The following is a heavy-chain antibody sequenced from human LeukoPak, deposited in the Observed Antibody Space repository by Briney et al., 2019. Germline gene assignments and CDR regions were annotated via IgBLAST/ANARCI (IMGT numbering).Heavy chain of an antibody. Sequence: SETLSLTCTVSGGSISSSSYYWGWIRQPPGKGLEWIGSIYYSGSTYYNPSLKSRVTISVDTSKNQFSLKLSSVTAADTAVYYCARAGKWELLDYWGQGTLVTVSS. CDR2: IYYSGST. V-gene: IGHV4-39*07. CDR1: GGSISSSSYY. J-gene: IGHJ4*02. D-gene: IGHD1-26*01. CDR3: ARAGKWELLDY.